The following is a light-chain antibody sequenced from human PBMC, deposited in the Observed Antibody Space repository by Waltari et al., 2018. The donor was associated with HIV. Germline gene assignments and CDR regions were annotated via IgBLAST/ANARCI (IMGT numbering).Light chain of an antibody. V-gene: IGLV1-51*01. CDR2: DNT. CDR3: GTWDSSLSAVV. Sequence: QSVLTQPPSVSAAPGQTVTISCPGSGSNLGNNYVSWYQQVPGTAPKVLIYDNTKRPSGILDRFSGSKSGTSATLGITGLQTGDEADYYCGTWDSSLSAVVFGGGTKLTVL. J-gene: IGLJ2*01. CDR1: GSNLGNNY.